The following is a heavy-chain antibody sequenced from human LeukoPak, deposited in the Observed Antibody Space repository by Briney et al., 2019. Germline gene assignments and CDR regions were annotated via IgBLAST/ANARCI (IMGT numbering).Heavy chain of an antibody. Sequence: ASVKVSCKASGYTFTGCYMHWVRQAPGQGLEWMGWINPNSGGTNYAQKFQGRVTMTRDTSISTAYMELSRLRSDDTAVYYCAREIVGATSQDYWGQGTLVTVSS. D-gene: IGHD1-26*01. CDR2: INPNSGGT. CDR3: AREIVGATSQDY. V-gene: IGHV1-2*02. CDR1: GYTFTGCY. J-gene: IGHJ4*02.